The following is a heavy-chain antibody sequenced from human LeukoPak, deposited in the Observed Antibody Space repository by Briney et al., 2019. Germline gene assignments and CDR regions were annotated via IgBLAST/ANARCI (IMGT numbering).Heavy chain of an antibody. V-gene: IGHV4-61*02. J-gene: IGHJ4*02. Sequence: SETLSLTCTVSGGSISSGSYYWSWIRQPAGKGLEWIGRIYTSGSTNYNPSLKSRVTISVDTSKNQFSLKLSSVTAADTAVYYCARGPSPDYYDSSGYYGLWGQGTLVTVSS. D-gene: IGHD3-22*01. CDR3: ARGPSPDYYDSSGYYGL. CDR2: IYTSGST. CDR1: GGSISSGSYY.